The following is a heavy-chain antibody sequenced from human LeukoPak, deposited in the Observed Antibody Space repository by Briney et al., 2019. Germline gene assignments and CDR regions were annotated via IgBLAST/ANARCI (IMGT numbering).Heavy chain of an antibody. CDR3: ATYRQVLLPFES. Sequence: GGSLRLSCAASGFTFSTFAMIWVRQPPGKGLEWVSSIFPSGGEIHYADSVRGRFTISRDNSKSTLSLQINSLRAEDTAIYYCATYRQVLLPFESWGQGTLVTVSS. CDR2: IFPSGGEI. J-gene: IGHJ4*02. V-gene: IGHV3-23*01. CDR1: GFTFSTFA. D-gene: IGHD2-8*02.